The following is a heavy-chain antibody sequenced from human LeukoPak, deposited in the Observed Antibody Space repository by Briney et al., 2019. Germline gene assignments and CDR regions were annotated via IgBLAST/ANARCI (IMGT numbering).Heavy chain of an antibody. D-gene: IGHD3-10*01. CDR2: INPNSGGT. V-gene: IGHV1-2*06. Sequence: GASVKVSCKASGYTFTGYYMHWVRQAPGQGLERMGRINPNSGGTNYAQKFQGRVTMTRDTSISTAYMELSSLRSEDTAVYYCAREYMVNWFDPWGQGTLVTVSS. CDR1: GYTFTGYY. CDR3: AREYMVNWFDP. J-gene: IGHJ5*02.